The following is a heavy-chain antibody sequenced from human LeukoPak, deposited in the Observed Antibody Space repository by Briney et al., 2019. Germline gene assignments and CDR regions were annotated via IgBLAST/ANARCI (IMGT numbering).Heavy chain of an antibody. D-gene: IGHD6-13*01. CDR2: IIPIFGTA. J-gene: IGHJ4*02. V-gene: IGHV1-69*05. CDR1: GGTFSSYA. CDR3: ARGGYSSSLFDY. Sequence: SVKVSFTASGGTFSSYAISWVRQAPGQGLEWMGGIIPIFGTANYAQKFQGRVTTTTDESTSTAYMELSSLRSEDTAVYYCARGGYSSSLFDYWGQGTLVTVSS.